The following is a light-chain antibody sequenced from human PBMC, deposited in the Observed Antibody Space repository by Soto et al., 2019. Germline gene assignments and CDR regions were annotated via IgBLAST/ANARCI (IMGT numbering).Light chain of an antibody. CDR3: QQYNNWPPLT. Sequence: EIVMTQSPATLSVSPGERATLSCRASQSVSSNFAWYQQKPDQAPRLLIYGASTRATGIPARFSGSGSGTEFTLTISSLQSEDFAVYYCQQYNNWPPLTFGGGTKVEIK. CDR2: GAS. J-gene: IGKJ4*01. V-gene: IGKV3-15*01. CDR1: QSVSSN.